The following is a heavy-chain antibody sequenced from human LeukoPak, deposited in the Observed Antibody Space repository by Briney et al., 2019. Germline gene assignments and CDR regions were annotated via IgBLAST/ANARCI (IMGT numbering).Heavy chain of an antibody. CDR3: ARDHPYCSGGSCYSAYYYYGMDV. Sequence: VGTLRLSCAASGFTVSSNYMSWFRQAPGKGLERVSVIYSGGSTYYADAVKGRFTISRDNSKNTLYLQMNSLRAEDTAVYYCARDHPYCSGGSCYSAYYYYGMDVWGQGTTVTVSS. J-gene: IGHJ6*02. D-gene: IGHD2-15*01. V-gene: IGHV3-53*01. CDR1: GFTVSSNY. CDR2: IYSGGST.